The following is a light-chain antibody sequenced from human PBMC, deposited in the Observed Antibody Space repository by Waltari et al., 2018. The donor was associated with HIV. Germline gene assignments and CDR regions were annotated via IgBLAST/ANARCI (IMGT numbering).Light chain of an antibody. CDR2: EVS. Sequence: QSALTQPASVSGSPGQSFTISCTGTSSNLFSWYQQHPGKAPKLIIYEVSKRPPGVSDRFSASKSGNTASLTISGLQAEDEADYHCCSYVGVVNSVVLFGGGTKLTVL. CDR1: SSNL. J-gene: IGLJ2*01. CDR3: CSYVGVVNSVVL. V-gene: IGLV2-23*02.